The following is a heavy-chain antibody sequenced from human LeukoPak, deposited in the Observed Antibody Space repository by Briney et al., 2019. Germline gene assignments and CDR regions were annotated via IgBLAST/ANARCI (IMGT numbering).Heavy chain of an antibody. J-gene: IGHJ4*02. CDR3: ARGGGYRLDY. CDR1: GFTFRGYG. Sequence: QAGGSLRLSSAASGFTFRGYGMHWVRQTPGKGLEWVSAIETDGSATTYADSVEGRFSISRDNAKNILYLQMNSLRVEDTAVYYCARGGGYRLDYWGQGTLVTVSS. V-gene: IGHV3-74*01. D-gene: IGHD6-25*01. CDR2: IETDGSAT.